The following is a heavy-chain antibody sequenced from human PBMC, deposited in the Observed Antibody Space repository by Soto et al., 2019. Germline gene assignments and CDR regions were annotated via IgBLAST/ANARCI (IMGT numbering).Heavy chain of an antibody. J-gene: IGHJ4*02. V-gene: IGHV3-30-3*01. D-gene: IGHD3-9*01. CDR2: ISYDGSNK. Sequence: PGGSLRLSCAASGFTFSSYAMHWVRQAPGKGLEWVAVISYDGSNKYYADSVKGRFTISRDNSKNTLYLQMNSLRAEDTAVYYCARVIPAVDYDILTGYYSDYWGQGTLVTVS. CDR1: GFTFSSYA. CDR3: ARVIPAVDYDILTGYYSDY.